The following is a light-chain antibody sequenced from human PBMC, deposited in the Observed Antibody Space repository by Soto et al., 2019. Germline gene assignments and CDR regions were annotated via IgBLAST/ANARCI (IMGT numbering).Light chain of an antibody. CDR1: GTDVGQYNY. V-gene: IGLV2-8*01. J-gene: IGLJ3*02. Sequence: QSVLTQPPSASGSPGQSVTISCTGAGTDVGQYNYVSWYQQHPGKAPKLLIHHVSRRPSGVPARFSGSKSGNTASLTVSGLQTEDEADYYCQSYDTSLSRRGVFGGGTKVTVL. CDR2: HVS. CDR3: QSYDTSLSRRGV.